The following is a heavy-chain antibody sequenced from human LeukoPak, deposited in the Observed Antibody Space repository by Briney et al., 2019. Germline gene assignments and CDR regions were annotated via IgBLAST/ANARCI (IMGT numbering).Heavy chain of an antibody. Sequence: SETLSLTCTVSGGSVSSGSYYWSWIRQPPGKGLEWIGYIYYSGSANYNPSLKSRVTISVDTSKNQFSLKLSSVTAADTAVYYCARAPRYYDILTGYQTPFDYWGQGTLVTVSS. CDR3: ARAPRYYDILTGYQTPFDY. CDR1: GGSVSSGSYY. V-gene: IGHV4-61*01. D-gene: IGHD3-9*01. CDR2: IYYSGSA. J-gene: IGHJ4*02.